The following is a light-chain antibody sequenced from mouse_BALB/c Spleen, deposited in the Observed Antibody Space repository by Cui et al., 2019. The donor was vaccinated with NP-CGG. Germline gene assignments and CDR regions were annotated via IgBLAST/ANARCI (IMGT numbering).Light chain of an antibody. CDR3: ALWYSNHWV. J-gene: IGLJ1*01. V-gene: IGLV1*01. Sequence: AVVTQESAPTTSPGETVTLTCRSSTGAVTTSNYANWVQEKPDHLFTGLIGGTNNRAPGVPARFSGSLIGDKAAITITGAQTEDEAIYFCALWYSNHWVFGGGTKLTVL. CDR2: GTN. CDR1: TGAVTTSNY.